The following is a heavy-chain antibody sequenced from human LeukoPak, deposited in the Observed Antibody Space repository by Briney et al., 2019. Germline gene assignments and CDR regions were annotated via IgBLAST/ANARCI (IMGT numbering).Heavy chain of an antibody. D-gene: IGHD1-26*01. CDR2: IDWGDDK. CDR1: GFSLSTSGMR. J-gene: IGHJ4*02. Sequence: SGPALVKPTQTLTLTCTFSGFSLSTSGMRVSWIRQPPGKALEWLARIDWGDDKFYSTSLKTRLTISKDTSKNQVVLTMTNMDPVDTATYYCARSFTYSGSYYYFDYWGQGTLVTVSS. CDR3: ARSFTYSGSYYYFDY. V-gene: IGHV2-70*04.